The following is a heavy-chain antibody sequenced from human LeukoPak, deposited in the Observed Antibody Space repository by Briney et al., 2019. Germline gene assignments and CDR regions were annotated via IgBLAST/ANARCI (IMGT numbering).Heavy chain of an antibody. V-gene: IGHV1-2*02. CDR2: INPNSGGT. Sequence: ASVKVSCKASGYTFTGYYMHWVRQAPGQGLEWMGWINPNSGGTNYAQKFQGRVTMTRDTSISTAYMELSRLRSDDTAVYYCARDILVGATERDYWGQGTLVTVSS. CDR3: ARDILVGATERDY. D-gene: IGHD1-26*01. CDR1: GYTFTGYY. J-gene: IGHJ4*02.